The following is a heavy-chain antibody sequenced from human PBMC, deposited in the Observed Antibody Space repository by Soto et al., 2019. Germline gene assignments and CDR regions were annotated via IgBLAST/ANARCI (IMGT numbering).Heavy chain of an antibody. CDR2: MSGSGGST. J-gene: IGHJ4*02. Sequence: GGSLRLSCAASGFTFSSYAMSWVRQAPGKGLEWVSAMSGSGGSTYYADSVKGRFTISRDNSKNTLYLQMNSLRAEDTAVYYCAKVRYGAVAGFDYWGQGTLVTGSS. CDR1: GFTFSSYA. D-gene: IGHD6-19*01. CDR3: AKVRYGAVAGFDY. V-gene: IGHV3-23*01.